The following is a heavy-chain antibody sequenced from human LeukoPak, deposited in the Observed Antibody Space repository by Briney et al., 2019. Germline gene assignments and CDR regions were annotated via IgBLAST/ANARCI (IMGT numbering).Heavy chain of an antibody. V-gene: IGHV1-2*02. CDR1: GYTFTGYY. D-gene: IGHD2-2*01. CDR2: INPNSGDT. CDR3: ATTAYCSSTSCNDPYYYYYGMDV. Sequence: ASVKVSCKASGYTFTGYYMHWVRRAPGQGLEWMGWINPNSGDTNYAQKFQGRVTMTRDTSISTAYMELSRLRSDDTAVYYCATTAYCSSTSCNDPYYYYYGMDVWGQGTTVTVSS. J-gene: IGHJ6*02.